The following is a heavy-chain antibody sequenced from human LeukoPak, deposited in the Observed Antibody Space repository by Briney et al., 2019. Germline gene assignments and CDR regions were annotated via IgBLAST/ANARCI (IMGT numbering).Heavy chain of an antibody. V-gene: IGHV3-21*01. CDR3: AKGKDSVAGATNDY. D-gene: IGHD6-19*01. CDR1: GFTFSSYW. Sequence: GGSLRLSCAASGFTFSSYWMHWVRQAPGKGLVWVSSISSSGTYKYYADSVKGRFTISRDNAKNSLYLQMNSLRAEDTAVYYCAKGKDSVAGATNDYWGQGTLVTVSS. CDR2: ISSSGTYK. J-gene: IGHJ4*02.